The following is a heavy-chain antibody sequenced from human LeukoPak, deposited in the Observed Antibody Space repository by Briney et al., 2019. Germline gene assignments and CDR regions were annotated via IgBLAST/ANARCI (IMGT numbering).Heavy chain of an antibody. V-gene: IGHV3-9*01. J-gene: IGHJ4*02. CDR2: ISWNSGSI. CDR3: AKAYSVDIVATIGDY. Sequence: GGSLRLSCAASGFTVSSNYMSWVRQAPGKGLEWVSGISWNSGSIGYADSVKGRFTISRDNAKNSLYLQMNSLRAEDTALYYCAKAYSVDIVATIGDYWGQGTLVTVSS. D-gene: IGHD5-12*01. CDR1: GFTVSSNY.